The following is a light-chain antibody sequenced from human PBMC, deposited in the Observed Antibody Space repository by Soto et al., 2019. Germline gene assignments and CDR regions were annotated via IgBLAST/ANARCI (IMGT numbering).Light chain of an antibody. V-gene: IGLV2-23*01. Sequence: QSALTQPASVSGSPGQSITISCTGTHSDVGSYNLVSWYQQHPGKAPTLIIYEDSKRPSGVSNRFSGSKSGYTASLTISGLDAEDEADYYCCSYAGSFSVIFGGGTKLTVL. J-gene: IGLJ2*01. CDR1: HSDVGSYNL. CDR2: EDS. CDR3: CSYAGSFSVI.